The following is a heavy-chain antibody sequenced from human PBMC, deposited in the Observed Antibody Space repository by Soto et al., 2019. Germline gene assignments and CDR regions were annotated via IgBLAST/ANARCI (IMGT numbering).Heavy chain of an antibody. CDR1: GFTFSSHW. CDR2: INPXXSTT. Sequence: EVQLVESGGGLFQPGGSLSLSCAASGFTFSSHWMHWARQTPGKGLVWVARINPXXSTTNYADSVKGRFTVSRDNAEXXXXXXXXXXXXXXXXXXXXXXXXXXXXXXDIWGQGTLVSVSS. J-gene: IGHJ4*02. CDR3: XXXXXXXXXXDI. V-gene: IGHV3-74*01.